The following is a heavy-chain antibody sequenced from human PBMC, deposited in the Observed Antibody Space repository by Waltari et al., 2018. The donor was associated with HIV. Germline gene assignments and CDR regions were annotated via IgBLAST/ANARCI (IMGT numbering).Heavy chain of an antibody. CDR2: IYRTGST. J-gene: IGHJ4*02. CDR1: GYSISSGYS. V-gene: IGHV4-38-2*02. D-gene: IGHD2-15*01. CDR3: ARKGGCSGGTCEGGYFDY. Sequence: QVQLQESGPGLVKPSATLSLPGTVSGYSISSGYSLGWLRPSPGKGLEWVGNIYRTGSTYYNPSVKTRVTISVDTSKNQFSLKLTSVTAPDTAIYYCARKGGCSGGTCEGGYFDYWGQGALVTVSS.